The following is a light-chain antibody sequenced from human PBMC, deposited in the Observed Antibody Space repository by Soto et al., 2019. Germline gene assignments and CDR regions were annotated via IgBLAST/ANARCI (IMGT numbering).Light chain of an antibody. J-gene: IGLJ2*01. CDR2: EVS. Sequence: QSALTQPASVSGSPGQSITISCTGTSSDVGGYNYVSWYQQHPGKAPKLMIYEVSNRPSGVSNRFSGSKSGNTASLTISGLQAEDEADYYCSSYTSRSTVVFVGGTKLTVL. CDR3: SSYTSRSTVV. CDR1: SSDVGGYNY. V-gene: IGLV2-14*01.